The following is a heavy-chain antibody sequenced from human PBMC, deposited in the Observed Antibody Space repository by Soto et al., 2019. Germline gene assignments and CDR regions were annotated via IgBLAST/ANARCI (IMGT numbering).Heavy chain of an antibody. CDR3: ARGGFSGYDSDDDY. CDR2: IYYSGST. J-gene: IGHJ4*02. D-gene: IGHD5-12*01. Sequence: SETLSLTCTVSGGSISSYYWSWIRQPPGKGLEWIGYIYYSGSTNYNPSLKSRVTISVDTSKNQFSLKLSSVTAADTAVYYCARGGFSGYDSDDDYWGQGTLVTVSS. CDR1: GGSISSYY. V-gene: IGHV4-59*01.